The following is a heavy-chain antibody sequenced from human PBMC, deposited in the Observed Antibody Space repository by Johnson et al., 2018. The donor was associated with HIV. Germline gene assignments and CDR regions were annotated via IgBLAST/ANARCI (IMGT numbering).Heavy chain of an antibody. CDR2: MSFDETNS. Sequence: QVQLVESGGGLVKPGGSLRLSCVASGFSFSSFAMHWVRQAPGKGLQWVAVMSFDETNSYDSDSVDVKGRFTISRDNSKNTLYLQMNSLRAEDTAVYYCARDQGWGDAFDIWGQGTMVIVSS. J-gene: IGHJ3*02. D-gene: IGHD3-16*01. CDR3: ARDQGWGDAFDI. CDR1: GFSFSSFA. V-gene: IGHV3-30-3*01.